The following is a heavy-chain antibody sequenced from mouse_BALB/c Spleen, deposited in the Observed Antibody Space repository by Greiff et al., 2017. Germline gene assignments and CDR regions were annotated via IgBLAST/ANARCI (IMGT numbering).Heavy chain of an antibody. CDR3: ARYRGSGYDWYFDV. V-gene: IGHV3-2*02. CDR1: GYSITSDYA. CDR2: ISYSGST. Sequence: EVKLVESGPGLVKPSQSLSLTCTVTGYSITSDYAWNWIRQFPGNKLEWMGYISYSGSTSYNPSLKSRISITRDTSKNQFFLQLNSVTTEDTATYYCARYRGSGYDWYFDVWGAGTTVTVSS. D-gene: IGHD2-14*01. J-gene: IGHJ1*01.